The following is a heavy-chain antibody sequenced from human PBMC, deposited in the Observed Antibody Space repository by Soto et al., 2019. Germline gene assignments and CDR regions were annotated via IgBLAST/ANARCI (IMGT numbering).Heavy chain of an antibody. Sequence: GASVKVSCKASGYTFRSYGISWVRQAPGQGLERMGWISGYNGNTHYSQKFQGKVTMTTDTSTSTAYMELRNLRSDDTAVYYCAKADSNYAGRFSYYYMDVWGTGTMVTVS. CDR3: AKADSNYAGRFSYYYMDV. CDR2: ISGYNGNT. D-gene: IGHD4-4*01. V-gene: IGHV1-18*01. J-gene: IGHJ6*03. CDR1: GYTFRSYG.